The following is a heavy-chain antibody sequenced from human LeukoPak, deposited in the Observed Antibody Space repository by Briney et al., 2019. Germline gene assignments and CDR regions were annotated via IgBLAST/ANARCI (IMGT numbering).Heavy chain of an antibody. CDR3: ARRDDSSGYHKIFDY. D-gene: IGHD3-22*01. Sequence: SETLSLTCTVSGGSISSTRYYWGWIRQPPGKGLEWIGNIYYGENTYYNPSLTSRVTISIDTSKNQFYLKLSSLTAADTAVYYCARRDDSSGYHKIFDYWGQGTLVTVSS. J-gene: IGHJ4*02. CDR2: IYYGENT. CDR1: GGSISSTRYY. V-gene: IGHV4-39*01.